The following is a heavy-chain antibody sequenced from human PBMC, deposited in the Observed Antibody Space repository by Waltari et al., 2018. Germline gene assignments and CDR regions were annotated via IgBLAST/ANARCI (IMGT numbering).Heavy chain of an antibody. J-gene: IGHJ5*02. D-gene: IGHD1-26*01. CDR2: INPNSGGT. V-gene: IGHV1-2*02. CDR3: ARDRSGSYYWFDP. Sequence: QVQLVQSGAEVKKPGASVKVSCKASGYTFTGYYMHWVRQAPGQGLEWMGWINPNSGGTNDAQKFQGRVTMTRDTSISTAYMELSRLRSDDTAVYYCARDRSGSYYWFDPWGQGTLVTVSS. CDR1: GYTFTGYY.